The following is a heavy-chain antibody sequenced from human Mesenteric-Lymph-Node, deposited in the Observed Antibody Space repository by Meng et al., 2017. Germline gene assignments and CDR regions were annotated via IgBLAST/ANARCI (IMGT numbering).Heavy chain of an antibody. CDR2: IPHRGSS. J-gene: IGHJ4*02. CDR3: ASLKDYDGRGYYYFES. Sequence: LGEPGPALVKPSVTPALTCAGSVDSIPNHNWWAWVRQPPGKGLGWIGEIPHRGSSAYNPSLKSRVSMSIDKSKDHLSLKLASVTAADTAVYYCASLKDYDGRGYYYFESWGQGTLVTVSS. D-gene: IGHD3-22*01. CDR1: VDSIPNHNW. V-gene: IGHV4-4*02.